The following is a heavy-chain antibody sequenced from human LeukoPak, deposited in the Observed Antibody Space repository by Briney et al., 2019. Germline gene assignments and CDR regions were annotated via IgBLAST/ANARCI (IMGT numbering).Heavy chain of an antibody. Sequence: GRSLRLSCAASGFTFSSYGMHWVRQAPGKGLEWVAVIWNDGSNKYYADSVKGRFTISRDNAKNSLYLQMNSLRAEDTAVYYCARDQSGTYDYWGQGTLVTVSS. CDR2: IWNDGSNK. D-gene: IGHD1-14*01. V-gene: IGHV3-33*01. CDR3: ARDQSGTYDY. CDR1: GFTFSSYG. J-gene: IGHJ4*02.